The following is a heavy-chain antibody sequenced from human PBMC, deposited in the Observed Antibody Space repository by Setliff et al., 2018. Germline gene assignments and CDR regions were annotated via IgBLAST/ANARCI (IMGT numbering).Heavy chain of an antibody. Sequence: GESLKISCKGSGYSFTSYWISWVRQMPGKGLEWMGRIDPSDSYTNYSPSFQGHVTISADKSISTAYLQWSSLKASDTAMYYCARLYHNDNSADFRRAPFDVWGQGMMVTV. CDR3: ARLYHNDNSADFRRAPFDV. J-gene: IGHJ3*01. V-gene: IGHV5-10-1*01. CDR1: GYSFTSYW. D-gene: IGHD3-22*01. CDR2: IDPSDSYT.